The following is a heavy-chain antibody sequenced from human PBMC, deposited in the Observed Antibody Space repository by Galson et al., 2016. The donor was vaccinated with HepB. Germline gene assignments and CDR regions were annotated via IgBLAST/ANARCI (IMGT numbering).Heavy chain of an antibody. CDR2: IIPFFGTT. V-gene: IGHV1-69*13. CDR1: GGTFSRNA. CDR3: ARERRTPNGYYYFGMDV. D-gene: IGHD2-15*01. Sequence: SVKVSCKASGGTFSRNAISWVRQAPGQGLEWMGGIIPFFGTTSYAQKFQDRVTITAEESTSTAYMELSSLRSEDTAVYYCARERRTPNGYYYFGMDVWGQGTTVTVSS. J-gene: IGHJ6*02.